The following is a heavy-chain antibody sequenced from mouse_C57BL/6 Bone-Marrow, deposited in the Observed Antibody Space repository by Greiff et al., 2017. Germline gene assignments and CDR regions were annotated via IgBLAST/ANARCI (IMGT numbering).Heavy chain of an antibody. D-gene: IGHD1-1*01. CDR1: GYAFSSSW. V-gene: IGHV1-82*01. Sequence: VKLVESGPELVKPGASVKISCKASGYAFSSSWMNWVKQRPGKGLEWIGRIYPGDGDTNYNGKFKGKATLTAYKSSSTAYMQLSSLTSEDSAVYFCARWGYYYGSSDLDYWGQCTTLTVSS. CDR2: IYPGDGDT. CDR3: ARWGYYYGSSDLDY. J-gene: IGHJ2*01.